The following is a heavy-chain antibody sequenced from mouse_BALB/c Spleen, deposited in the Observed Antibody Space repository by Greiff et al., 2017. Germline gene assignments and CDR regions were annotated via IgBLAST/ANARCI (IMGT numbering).Heavy chain of an antibody. J-gene: IGHJ3*01. Sequence: VQLQESGAELAKPGASVKMSCKASGYTFTSYWMHWVKQRPGQGLEWIGYINPSTGYTEYNQKFKDKATLTADKSSSTAYMQLSSLTSEDSAVYYCARQRLSFAYWGQGTLVTVSA. CDR3: ARQRLSFAY. CDR2: INPSTGYT. D-gene: IGHD1-2*01. CDR1: GYTFTSYW. V-gene: IGHV1-7*01.